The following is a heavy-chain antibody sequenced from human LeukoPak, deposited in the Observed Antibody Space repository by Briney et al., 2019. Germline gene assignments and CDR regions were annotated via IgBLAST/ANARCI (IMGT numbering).Heavy chain of an antibody. CDR1: GFTFSRYW. CDR3: ARDKGDYDSSGSLFVF. J-gene: IGHJ4*02. Sequence: GGSLRLSCAASGFTFSRYWMSWVRLAPRKGLEWVANIKQDGSEKYYVDSVKGRFTISRDNAKNSLYLQMNYLRDEDTAVYYCARDKGDYDSSGSLFVFGGQGTLVTVSS. D-gene: IGHD3-22*01. V-gene: IGHV3-7*03. CDR2: IKQDGSEK.